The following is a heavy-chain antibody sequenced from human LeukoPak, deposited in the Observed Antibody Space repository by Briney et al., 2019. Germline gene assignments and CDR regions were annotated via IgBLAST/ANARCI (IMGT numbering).Heavy chain of an antibody. Sequence: PGGSLRLSCAGSGFSVSNNYMLWLRQAPGKGLEWVSLLYTGGETNYADSVKGRFTISRDNSKNTVSLQMNSLRAEDTAVYYCARGFAPAYNFGVSDCWGQGTLVTVSS. J-gene: IGHJ4*02. D-gene: IGHD5-18*01. CDR1: GFSVSNNY. V-gene: IGHV3-53*01. CDR3: ARGFAPAYNFGVSDC. CDR2: LYTGGET.